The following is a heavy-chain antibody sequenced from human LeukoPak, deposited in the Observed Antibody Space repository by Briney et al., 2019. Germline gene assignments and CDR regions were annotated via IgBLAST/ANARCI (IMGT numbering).Heavy chain of an antibody. V-gene: IGHV4-30-4*08. CDR3: ARDLKGGGYYDSSGPGG. CDR1: GGSISSGDYY. CDR2: IYYSGST. D-gene: IGHD3-22*01. J-gene: IGHJ4*02. Sequence: PSETLSLTCTVSGGSISSGDYYWSWIRQPPGKGLEWTGYIYYSGSTYYNPSLKSRVTISVDTSKNQFSLKLSSVTAADTAVYYCARDLKGGGYYDSSGPGGWGQGTLVTVSS.